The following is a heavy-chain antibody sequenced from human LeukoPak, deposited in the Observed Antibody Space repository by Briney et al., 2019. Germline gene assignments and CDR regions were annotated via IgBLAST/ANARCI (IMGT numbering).Heavy chain of an antibody. V-gene: IGHV3-30*19. Sequence: PGGSLRLSCAASGFTFSSYGMHWVRQAPGKGLEWVAVISYDGSNKYYADSVKGRFTISRDNSKNTLYLQMNSLRAEDTAVYYCASVYVSGYLDYWGQGTLVTVSS. J-gene: IGHJ4*02. CDR3: ASVYVSGYLDY. CDR2: ISYDGSNK. D-gene: IGHD3-3*01. CDR1: GFTFSSYG.